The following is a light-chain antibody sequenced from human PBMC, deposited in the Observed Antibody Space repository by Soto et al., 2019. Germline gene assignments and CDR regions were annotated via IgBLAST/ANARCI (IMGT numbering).Light chain of an antibody. CDR2: STS. J-gene: IGKJ1*01. V-gene: IGKV1-17*01. CDR3: LQHYTYPRT. CDR1: QGIGTD. Sequence: DIQMTQSPSSLSASVGDRVTITCRASQGIGTDLGWYRQKPGRAPDRLIYSTSSLQSGVPSRSSGSGSGTEFSLTITSPQHEDFATSYCLQHYTYPRTFGQGTKVAIK.